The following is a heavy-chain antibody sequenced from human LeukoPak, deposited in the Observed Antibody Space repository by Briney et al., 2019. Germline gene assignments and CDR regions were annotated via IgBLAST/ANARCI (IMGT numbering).Heavy chain of an antibody. CDR1: GVSISTHY. CDR3: AREANYYGSGSYYPSHFDY. V-gene: IGHV4-59*11. Sequence: SETLSLTCNVSGVSISTHYWSWIRQSPGKGLEWIGYIYHNGLTNYNPSLKSRVTISIDTSKNEFSLKLTSVVAADTAVYYCAREANYYGSGSYYPSHFDYWGQGTLVTVSS. J-gene: IGHJ4*02. D-gene: IGHD3-10*01. CDR2: IYHNGLT.